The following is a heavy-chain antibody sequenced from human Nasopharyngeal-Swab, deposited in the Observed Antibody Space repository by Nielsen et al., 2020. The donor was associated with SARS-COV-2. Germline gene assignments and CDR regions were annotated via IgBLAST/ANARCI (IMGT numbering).Heavy chain of an antibody. D-gene: IGHD6-19*01. Sequence: SETLSLTCTVSGGSISSGGYYWSWIRQHPGKGLEWIGYIYYSGSTYYNPSLKSRVTISVDTSKNQFSLKLSSVTAADTAVYYCARAIGEWLSTGAYYFDYWGQGTLVTVSS. CDR3: ARAIGEWLSTGAYYFDY. CDR2: IYYSGST. J-gene: IGHJ4*02. V-gene: IGHV4-31*03. CDR1: GGSISSGGYY.